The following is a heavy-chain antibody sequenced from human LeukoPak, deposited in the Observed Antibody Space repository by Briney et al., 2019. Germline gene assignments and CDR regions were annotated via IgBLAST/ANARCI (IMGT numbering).Heavy chain of an antibody. CDR2: INHSGST. CDR3: ARGVGDYDILTGQDY. Sequence: SETLSLTCAVYGGSFSGYYWSWIRQPPGKGLEWIGEINHSGSTNYNPFLKSRVTISVDTSKNQFSLKLSSVTAADTAVYYCARGVGDYDILTGQDYWGQGTLVTVSS. D-gene: IGHD3-9*01. CDR1: GGSFSGYY. J-gene: IGHJ4*02. V-gene: IGHV4-34*01.